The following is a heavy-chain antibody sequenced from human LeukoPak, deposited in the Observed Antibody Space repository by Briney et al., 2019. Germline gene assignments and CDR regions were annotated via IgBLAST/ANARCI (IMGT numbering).Heavy chain of an antibody. CDR1: GGSISSYY. CDR3: ARLRYFDWSRGGYFDY. V-gene: IGHV4-59*08. D-gene: IGHD3-9*01. CDR2: IYYSGST. J-gene: IGHJ4*02. Sequence: PSETLSLTCTVSGGSISSYYWSWIRQPPGKGLEWIGYIYYSGSTNYNPSLKSRVTISVDTSKNQFSLKLSSVTAADTAVYYCARLRYFDWSRGGYFDYWGQGTLVTVSS.